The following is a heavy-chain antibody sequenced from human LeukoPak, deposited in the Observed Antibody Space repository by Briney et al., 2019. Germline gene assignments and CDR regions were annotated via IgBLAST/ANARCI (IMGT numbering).Heavy chain of an antibody. CDR3: ARVYGRHYYDSSGKYFQH. CDR2: IYYSGST. CDR1: GGSISSGSYY. D-gene: IGHD3-22*01. J-gene: IGHJ1*01. Sequence: SETLSLTCTVSGGSISSGSYYWGWIRQPPGKGLEWIGSIYYSGSTYYNPSLKSRVTISVDTSKNQFSLKLSSVTAADTAVYYCARVYGRHYYDSSGKYFQHWGQGTLVTVSS. V-gene: IGHV4-39*07.